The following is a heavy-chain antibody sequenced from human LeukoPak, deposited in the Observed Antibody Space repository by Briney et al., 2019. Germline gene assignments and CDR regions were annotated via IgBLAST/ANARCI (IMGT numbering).Heavy chain of an antibody. CDR1: GFTFSKYP. V-gene: IGHV3-23*01. J-gene: IGHJ6*02. CDR3: AKGRWFGELLF. Sequence: GGALTLSLPGSGFTFSKYPMSLVRPAPGKGVGWVSVISGGGGRIYYADSVTGRFLISRDNSKNMLYLKMNRLRAEDTAVYCCAKGRWFGELLFWGQGSTVTVSS. CDR2: ISGGGGRI. D-gene: IGHD3-10*01.